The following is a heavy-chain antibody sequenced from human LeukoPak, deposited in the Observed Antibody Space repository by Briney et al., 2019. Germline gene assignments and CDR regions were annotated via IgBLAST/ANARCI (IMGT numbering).Heavy chain of an antibody. CDR3: VREGFYYMDV. CDR1: EFSVGSNY. CDR2: ISRTSEST. Sequence: GGSLRLSCAASEFSVGSNYMTWVRQAPGKGLEWVSIISRTSESTFYADSVKGRFTTSRDNAKNSLDLQMNSLRAEDTAVYYCVREGFYYMDVWGRGTTVSISS. J-gene: IGHJ6*03. V-gene: IGHV3-21*01.